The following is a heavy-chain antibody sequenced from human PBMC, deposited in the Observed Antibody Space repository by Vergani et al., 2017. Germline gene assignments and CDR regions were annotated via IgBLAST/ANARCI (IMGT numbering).Heavy chain of an antibody. D-gene: IGHD7-27*01. J-gene: IGHJ5*02. V-gene: IGHV4-31*03. CDR3: ARGMGIWGWFDP. Sequence: QVQLQESGPGLVKPSQTLSLTCTVSGGSISSGGYYWSCIRQHPGKGLEWIGYIYYSGSTYYNPSLKSRVTISVDTSKNQFSLKLSSVTAADTVVYYCARGMGIWGWFDPWGQGTLVTVSS. CDR2: IYYSGST. CDR1: GGSISSGGYY.